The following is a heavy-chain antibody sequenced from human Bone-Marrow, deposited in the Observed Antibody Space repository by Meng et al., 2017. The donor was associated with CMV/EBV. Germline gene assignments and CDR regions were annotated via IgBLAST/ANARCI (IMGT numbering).Heavy chain of an antibody. CDR3: ARSQRDGYKHIDY. CDR1: GYRFTSYW. D-gene: IGHD5-24*01. V-gene: IGHV5-51*01. J-gene: IGHJ4*02. Sequence: KGSGYRFTSYWIGWVRQMPGKGLEWMGIIYPGDSDTRYSPSFQGQVTISADKSISTAYLQWSSLKASDTAMYYCARSQRDGYKHIDYWGQGTLVTVSS. CDR2: IYPGDSDT.